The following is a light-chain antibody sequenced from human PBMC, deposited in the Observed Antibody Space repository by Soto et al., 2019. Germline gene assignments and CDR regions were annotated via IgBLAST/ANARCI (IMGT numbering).Light chain of an antibody. CDR1: QSISSW. V-gene: IGKV1-5*03. CDR2: KAS. Sequence: DIQMTQSPATLSGSVGDRVTITCRASQSISSWLAWYQQQPGKAPTMLLYKASTLKSGGLSRFSGSGAGTEFTLIISSRQDDDVATYYCQHYNSYSEAFGQGTKVELK. CDR3: QHYNSYSEA. J-gene: IGKJ1*01.